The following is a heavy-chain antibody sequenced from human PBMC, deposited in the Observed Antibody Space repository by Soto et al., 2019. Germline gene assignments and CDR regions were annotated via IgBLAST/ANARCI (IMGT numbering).Heavy chain of an antibody. V-gene: IGHV3-11*01. D-gene: IGHD3-3*01. CDR2: ISSSGSTI. CDR1: GFTFSDYY. CDR3: ARGSDYDFWRRPTNWFDP. Sequence: GGSLRLSCVASGFTFSDYYMSWIRQAPGKGLEWVSYISSSGSTIYYADSVKGRFTISRDNAKNSLYLQMNSLRAEDTAVYYCARGSDYDFWRRPTNWFDPWGQGTLVTVSS. J-gene: IGHJ5*02.